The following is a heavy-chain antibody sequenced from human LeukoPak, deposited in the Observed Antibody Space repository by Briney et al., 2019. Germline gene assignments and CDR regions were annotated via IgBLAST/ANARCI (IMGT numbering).Heavy chain of an antibody. D-gene: IGHD3-10*01. Sequence: GGSLRLSCAASGFTFNNYAMNWVRQAPGKGLEWVSSISGSGGNAYYADSVKGRFTISRDNSKNTLYLQMNSLRAEDTAVYYCAKKMVRGVITPWNWGQGTLVTVSS. CDR2: ISGSGGNA. J-gene: IGHJ4*02. CDR1: GFTFNNYA. V-gene: IGHV3-23*01. CDR3: AKKMVRGVITPWN.